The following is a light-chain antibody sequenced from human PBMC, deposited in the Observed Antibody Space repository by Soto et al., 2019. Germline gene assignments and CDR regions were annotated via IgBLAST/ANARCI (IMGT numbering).Light chain of an antibody. J-gene: IGKJ4*01. CDR2: AAS. CDR1: QSISSY. V-gene: IGKV1-39*01. CDR3: QQSYSTPPLT. Sequence: DIQMTQSPSSLSASVGDRVTITSRASQSISSYLNWYQQKPGKAPKLLIYAASSLQSGAPSRFSGSGSVTDFTLTTSSLQPEDFANYYCQQSYSTPPLTVGGGTKVQIK.